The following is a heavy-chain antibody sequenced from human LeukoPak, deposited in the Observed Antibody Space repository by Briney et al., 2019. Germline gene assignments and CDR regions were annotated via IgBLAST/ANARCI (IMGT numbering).Heavy chain of an antibody. Sequence: GGSLRLSCAASGFTFSSYSMNWVRQAPEKGLEWVSSISSSSSYIYYADSVKGRFTISRDNAKNSLYLQMNSLRAEDTAVYYCARTYSGGSFPGPNWFDPWGQGTLVTVSS. D-gene: IGHD2-15*01. J-gene: IGHJ5*02. CDR2: ISSSSSYI. CDR3: ARTYSGGSFPGPNWFDP. V-gene: IGHV3-21*01. CDR1: GFTFSSYS.